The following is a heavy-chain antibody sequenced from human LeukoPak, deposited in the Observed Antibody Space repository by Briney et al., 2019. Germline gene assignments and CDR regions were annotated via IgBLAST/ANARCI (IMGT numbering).Heavy chain of an antibody. Sequence: GGSLRLSCAASGFTFGNYALHWVRQAPGKGLEWVAVISYDGSNDWYADSVRGRLTVSRDNSKNTLYLQMNSLRTEDTAIYYCARTRPPQRHPRALDVSGQGTTVTVPS. CDR3: ARTRPPQRHPRALDV. CDR1: GFTFGNYA. J-gene: IGHJ6*02. CDR2: ISYDGSND. V-gene: IGHV3-30*04.